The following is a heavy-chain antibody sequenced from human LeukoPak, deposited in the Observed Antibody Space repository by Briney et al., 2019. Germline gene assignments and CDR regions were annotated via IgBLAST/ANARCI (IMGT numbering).Heavy chain of an antibody. D-gene: IGHD4-11*01. V-gene: IGHV1-3*01. CDR3: ARERGTVTTDFDY. Sequence: ASVKVSCKASGYTFTSYAMHWVRQAPGQRLEWMGWINAGNGNTKYSQKFQGRVTITRDTSASTAYMELSSLGSEDTAVYYCARERGTVTTDFDYWGQGTLVTVSS. CDR1: GYTFTSYA. J-gene: IGHJ4*02. CDR2: INAGNGNT.